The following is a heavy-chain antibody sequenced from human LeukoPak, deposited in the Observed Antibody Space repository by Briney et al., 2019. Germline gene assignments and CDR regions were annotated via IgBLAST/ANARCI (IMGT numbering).Heavy chain of an antibody. J-gene: IGHJ4*02. Sequence: GGSLRLSCAASGFTFSSYSMNWVRQAPGKGPEWVSTINGNGASTHYAESVQGRFTISRDNSKNTLYLQMNSLRADDTALYYCTKDFQHDGGQDWGQGSPVTVSS. CDR1: GFTFSSYS. CDR3: TKDFQHDGGQD. CDR2: INGNGAST. D-gene: IGHD4-23*01. V-gene: IGHV3-23*01.